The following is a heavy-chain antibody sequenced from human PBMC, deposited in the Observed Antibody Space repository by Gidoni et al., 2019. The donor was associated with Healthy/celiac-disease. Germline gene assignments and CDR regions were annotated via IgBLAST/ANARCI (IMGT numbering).Heavy chain of an antibody. D-gene: IGHD6-13*01. V-gene: IGHV1-69*06. Sequence: QVQLVQSGAEVKKPGSSVKVSCKASGGTFSSYAISWVRQAPGQGLEWMGGIIPIFGTANYAQKFQGRVTITADKSTSTAYMELSSLRSEDTTVYYCARDTPSGYSSSWQTSPEYYYYYGMDVWGQGTTVTVSS. CDR1: GGTFSSYA. CDR2: IIPIFGTA. J-gene: IGHJ6*02. CDR3: ARDTPSGYSSSWQTSPEYYYYYGMDV.